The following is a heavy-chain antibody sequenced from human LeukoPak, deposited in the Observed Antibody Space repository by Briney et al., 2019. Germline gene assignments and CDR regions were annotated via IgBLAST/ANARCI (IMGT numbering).Heavy chain of an antibody. CDR2: IYYSGST. D-gene: IGHD6-13*01. J-gene: IGHJ4*02. Sequence: ASETLSLTCTVSGGSISSYYWSWIRQPPGKGLEWIGYIYYSGSTNYNPSLKSRVAISVDTSKNQFSLKLSSVTAADTAVYYCARGSKAAPGTFDYWGQGTLVTVSS. V-gene: IGHV4-59*01. CDR3: ARGSKAAPGTFDY. CDR1: GGSISSYY.